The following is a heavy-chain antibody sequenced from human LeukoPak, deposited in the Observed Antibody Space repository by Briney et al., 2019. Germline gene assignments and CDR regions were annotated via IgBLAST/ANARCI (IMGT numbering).Heavy chain of an antibody. Sequence: GGSLRLSCAASGFTFSSYSMSWVRQAPGRGLEWISYISESSSTIYYVDSVKGRFTISRDNAKNTLYLQMNSLRAEDTAVYYCVTYNWEYEADYWGQGTLVTVSS. J-gene: IGHJ4*02. D-gene: IGHD1-20*01. V-gene: IGHV3-48*04. CDR3: VTYNWEYEADY. CDR2: ISESSSTI. CDR1: GFTFSSYS.